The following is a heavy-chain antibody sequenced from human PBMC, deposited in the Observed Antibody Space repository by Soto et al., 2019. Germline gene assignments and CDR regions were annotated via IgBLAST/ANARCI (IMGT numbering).Heavy chain of an antibody. CDR2: INHSGST. J-gene: IGHJ3*02. CDR3: ARMGTTVTTFAFDI. D-gene: IGHD4-17*01. Sequence: QVQLQQWGAGLLKPSETLSLTCAVYGGSFSGYYWSWIRQPPGKGLEWIGEINHSGSTNYNPSLKSRVTISVDTSKTQFSLKLSSVTAADTAVYYCARMGTTVTTFAFDIWGQGTMVTVSS. V-gene: IGHV4-34*01. CDR1: GGSFSGYY.